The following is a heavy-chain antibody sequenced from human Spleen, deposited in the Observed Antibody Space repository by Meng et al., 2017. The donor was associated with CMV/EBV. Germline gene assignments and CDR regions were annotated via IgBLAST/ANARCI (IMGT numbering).Heavy chain of an antibody. Sequence: TFSSYAMSWVRQAPGKGLEWVSAISGSGGSTYYADSVKGRFTISRDNSKNTLYLQMNSLRAEDTAVYYCAKGGPYDFWSGYSNWFDPWGQGTLVTVSS. D-gene: IGHD3-3*01. CDR1: TFSSYA. CDR3: AKGGPYDFWSGYSNWFDP. CDR2: ISGSGGST. J-gene: IGHJ5*02. V-gene: IGHV3-23*01.